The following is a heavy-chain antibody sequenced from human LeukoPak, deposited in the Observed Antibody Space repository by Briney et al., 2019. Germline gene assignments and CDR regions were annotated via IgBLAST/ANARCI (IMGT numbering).Heavy chain of an antibody. CDR3: TRDSQGSGTYSTDH. V-gene: IGHV3-7*01. D-gene: IGHD3-10*01. Sequence: GGSLRLSCVASGFTVSSSWMSWVRQGPGKGPEWVANMKQDGSRKFYVDSVEGRFTISRDNAKNSLFLEMNGLRDEDTAVYYCTRDSQGSGTYSTDHWGQGTLVTVSS. CDR2: MKQDGSRK. J-gene: IGHJ4*02. CDR1: GFTVSSSW.